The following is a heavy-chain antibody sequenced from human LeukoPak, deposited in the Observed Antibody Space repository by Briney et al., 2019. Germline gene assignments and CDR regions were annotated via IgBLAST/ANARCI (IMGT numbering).Heavy chain of an antibody. V-gene: IGHV4-59*01. Sequence: SETLSLTCTVSGGSISSYYWSWIRQPPGKGLGWIGYIYYSGSTNYNPSLKSRVTISVDTSKNQFSLKLSSVTAADTAVYYCASRVVVPAASDDAFDIWGQGTMVTVSS. CDR2: IYYSGST. J-gene: IGHJ3*02. CDR3: ASRVVVPAASDDAFDI. D-gene: IGHD2-2*01. CDR1: GGSISSYY.